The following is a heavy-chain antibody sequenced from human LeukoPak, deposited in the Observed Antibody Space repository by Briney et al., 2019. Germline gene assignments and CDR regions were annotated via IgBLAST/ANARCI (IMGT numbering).Heavy chain of an antibody. CDR2: IFYSGST. CDR1: GGSISSYH. D-gene: IGHD3-22*01. J-gene: IGHJ4*02. V-gene: IGHV4-59*08. Sequence: SETLSLTCTVSGGSISSYHWSWIRQPPGKGLEWIGYIFYSGSTNYNPSLKSRVTISLDTSRNQFSLKVSSVTAADTAMYYCARRGSSGYYDYWGQGSLVTVSS. CDR3: ARRGSSGYYDY.